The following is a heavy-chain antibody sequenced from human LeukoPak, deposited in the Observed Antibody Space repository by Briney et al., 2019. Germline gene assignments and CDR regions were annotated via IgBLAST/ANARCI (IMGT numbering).Heavy chain of an antibody. CDR3: ARGGGNCLDY. D-gene: IGHD3-16*01. CDR1: GFTFNNYP. Sequence: GGSLRLSCAASGFTFNNYPMHWVRQAPGKGLEWVAVISYDESNKYYADSVKGRFTISRNNSKNTLYLQMNSLRAEDTAVYYCARGGGNCLDYWGQGTLVAVSS. CDR2: ISYDESNK. V-gene: IGHV3-30-3*01. J-gene: IGHJ4*02.